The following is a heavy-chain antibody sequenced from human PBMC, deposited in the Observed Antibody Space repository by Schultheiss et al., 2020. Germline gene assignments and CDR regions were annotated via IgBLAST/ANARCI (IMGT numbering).Heavy chain of an antibody. CDR1: GGSFSGYY. Sequence: GSLRLSCAVYGGSFSGYYWSWIRQPPGKGLEWIGEINHSGSTNYNPSLKSRVTISVDTSKNQFSLKLSSVTAADTAVYYCARGRGIAVAGSRLRHRYFDLWGRGTLVTVSS. J-gene: IGHJ2*01. D-gene: IGHD6-19*01. V-gene: IGHV4-34*01. CDR3: ARGRGIAVAGSRLRHRYFDL. CDR2: INHSGST.